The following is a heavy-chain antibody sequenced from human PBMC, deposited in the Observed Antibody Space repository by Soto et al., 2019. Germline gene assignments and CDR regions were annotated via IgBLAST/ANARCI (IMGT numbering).Heavy chain of an antibody. Sequence: PGGSLRLSCAASGFTFSSYAMSWVRQAPGKGLEWVSGISGSGGSTYYADSVKGRFTISRDNSKNTLYLQMNSLRVEDTAVYYCAKVPMQSGSYLQGFDYWGQGTLVTVSS. CDR1: GFTFSSYA. V-gene: IGHV3-23*01. J-gene: IGHJ4*02. D-gene: IGHD1-26*01. CDR2: ISGSGGST. CDR3: AKVPMQSGSYLQGFDY.